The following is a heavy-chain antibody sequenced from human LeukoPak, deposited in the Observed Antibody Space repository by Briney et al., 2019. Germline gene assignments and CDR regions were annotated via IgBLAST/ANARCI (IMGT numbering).Heavy chain of an antibody. J-gene: IGHJ4*02. CDR1: GFTFSSYG. D-gene: IGHD2-15*01. Sequence: GGSLRLSCAASGFTFSSYGMHWVRQAPGKGLEWVALIWYDGSNKYYADSVKGRFTISRDNSKNTVCLQMNSLRAEDTAVYSCARELSPVVKYSFDSWGQGTQVTVSS. V-gene: IGHV3-33*01. CDR2: IWYDGSNK. CDR3: ARELSPVVKYSFDS.